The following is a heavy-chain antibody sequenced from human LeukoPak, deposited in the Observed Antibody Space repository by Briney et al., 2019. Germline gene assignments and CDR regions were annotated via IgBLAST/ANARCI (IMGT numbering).Heavy chain of an antibody. CDR3: ARDRNSHFDY. J-gene: IGHJ4*02. D-gene: IGHD1-14*01. CDR2: INPSGEST. V-gene: IGHV1-46*01. Sequence: ASVKVSCKASGYTFTSYSMHWVRQAPGQGLEWMGIINPSGESTSYVQKFQGRATMTRDTSTSTVYMELSSLRSEDTAVYYCARDRNSHFDYWGQGTLSPSPQ. CDR1: GYTFTSYS.